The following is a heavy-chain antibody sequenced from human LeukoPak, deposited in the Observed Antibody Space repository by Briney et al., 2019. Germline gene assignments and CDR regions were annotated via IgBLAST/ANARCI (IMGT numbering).Heavy chain of an antibody. Sequence: GGSLRLSCAASGFTFSSYGMHWVRQAPGKGLEWVAVISYDGSNKYYADSVKGRFTISRDNSKNTLYLQMNSLRAEDTAVYYCARDGGYDFWSGYYSYWGQGTLVTVSS. V-gene: IGHV3-30*19. D-gene: IGHD3-3*01. CDR1: GFTFSSYG. CDR2: ISYDGSNK. CDR3: ARDGGYDFWSGYYSY. J-gene: IGHJ4*02.